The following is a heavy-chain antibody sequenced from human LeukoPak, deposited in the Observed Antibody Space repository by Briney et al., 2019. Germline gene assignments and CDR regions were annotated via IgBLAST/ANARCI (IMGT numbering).Heavy chain of an antibody. CDR3: AREHYFYYMDG. CDR2: ISSSSSTI. V-gene: IGHV3-48*04. CDR1: GFTFSSYS. Sequence: GGSLRLSCAASGFTFSSYSMNWVRQAPGKGLEWVSYISSSSSTIYYADSVKGRFTISRDNAKNSLYLQMNSLRAEDTAVYYCAREHYFYYMDGWGKGATVTVSS. J-gene: IGHJ6*03.